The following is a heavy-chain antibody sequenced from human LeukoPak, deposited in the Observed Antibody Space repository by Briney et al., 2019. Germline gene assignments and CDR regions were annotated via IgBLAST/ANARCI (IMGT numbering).Heavy chain of an antibody. D-gene: IGHD2-2*01. V-gene: IGHV3-30*02. CDR2: IRYDGSNK. J-gene: IGHJ4*02. Sequence: GGSLRLSCAASGFTFSSYGLHWVRQAPGKGLEWVAFIRYDGSNKYYADSVKGRFTISRDNSKNTLYLQMNSLRAEDTAVYYCAKDDSRGDIVVVPAATAFDYWGQGTLVTVSS. CDR1: GFTFSSYG. CDR3: AKDDSRGDIVVVPAATAFDY.